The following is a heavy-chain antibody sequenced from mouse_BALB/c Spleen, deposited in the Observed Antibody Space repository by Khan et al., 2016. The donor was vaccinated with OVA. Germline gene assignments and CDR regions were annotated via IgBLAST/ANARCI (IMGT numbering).Heavy chain of an antibody. CDR1: GYNIKDYY. CDR3: ARDWYSPWFAY. D-gene: IGHD1-1*02. V-gene: IGHV14-1*02. CDR2: IDPENGNT. Sequence: EVQLQQSGAELVRPGALVKLSCKASGYNIKDYYIHWVKQRPEQGLEWIGWIDPENGNTIYDPKLQGKASIAEDKSSNTAYLQLRSLTSEDTAVYYLARDWYSPWFAYGGQGTLVTVSA. J-gene: IGHJ3*01.